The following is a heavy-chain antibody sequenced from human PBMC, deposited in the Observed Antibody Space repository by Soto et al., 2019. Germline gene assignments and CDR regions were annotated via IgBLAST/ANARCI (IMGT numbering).Heavy chain of an antibody. CDR2: ISWNSGSI. CDR1: GFTFDDYA. D-gene: IGHD4-4*01. V-gene: IGHV3-9*01. CDR3: AKDLYSNYGDAFDI. J-gene: IGHJ3*02. Sequence: EVQLVESGGGLVQPGRSLRLSCVASGFTFDDYAMHWVRQAPGKGLEWVSGISWNSGSIGYADSVKGRFTISRDNAKNSLYLQMNSLRAADTAFYYSAKDLYSNYGDAFDICGQGTMVTVSS.